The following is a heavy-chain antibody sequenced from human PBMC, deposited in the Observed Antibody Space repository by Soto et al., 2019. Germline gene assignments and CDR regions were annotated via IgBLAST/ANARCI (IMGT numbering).Heavy chain of an antibody. CDR3: AKDLGYGDYDDYFDY. CDR2: ISYDGSNK. CDR1: GFTFSSYG. Sequence: GGSLRLSCAASGFTFSSYGMHWVRQAPGKGLEWVAVISYDGSNKYYADSVKGRFTISRDNSKNTLYLQMNSLRAEDTAVYYCAKDLGYGDYDDYFDYWGQGTLVTVSS. J-gene: IGHJ4*02. V-gene: IGHV3-30*18. D-gene: IGHD4-17*01.